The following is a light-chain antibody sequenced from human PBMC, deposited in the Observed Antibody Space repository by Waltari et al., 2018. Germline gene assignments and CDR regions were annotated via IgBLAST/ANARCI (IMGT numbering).Light chain of an antibody. CDR3: NSRDSSGNHLV. Sequence: SSERTQDPAVSVALGQTVRITCQGDSLASYSAPWYQQKPGQAPVLVIYGKNNRPSGIPDRFSGYSSGNTASLTITGAQAEDEADYYCNSRDSSGNHLVFGGGTKLTVL. J-gene: IGLJ2*01. CDR2: GKN. V-gene: IGLV3-19*01. CDR1: SLASYS.